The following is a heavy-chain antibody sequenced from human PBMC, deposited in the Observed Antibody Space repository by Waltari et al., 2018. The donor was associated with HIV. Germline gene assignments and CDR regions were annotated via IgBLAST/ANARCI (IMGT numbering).Heavy chain of an antibody. V-gene: IGHV3-7*01. J-gene: IGHJ6*02. CDR3: ARDGSDFWSVYYGMDF. CDR2: IKPAVSAK. CDR1: GFTFSDYW. D-gene: IGHD3-3*01. Sequence: EVELEEFGGGLVQPGESLKISCKAFGFTFSDYWMSWVRRAPGKGLEWGANIKPAVSAKNYLGSVKARFTISRDNTKNFLFLQMDRLRADDTATYYCARDGSDFWSVYYGMDFWGQGTTVTVSS.